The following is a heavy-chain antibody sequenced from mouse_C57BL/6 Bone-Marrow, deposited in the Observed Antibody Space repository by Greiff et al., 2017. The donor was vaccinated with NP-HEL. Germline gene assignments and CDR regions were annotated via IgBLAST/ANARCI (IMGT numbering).Heavy chain of an antibody. CDR2: IWSGGST. V-gene: IGHV2-2*01. J-gene: IGHJ3*01. CDR3: ASYYGSSSAWFAY. CDR1: GFSLTSYG. Sequence: QVQLKESGPGLVQPSQSLSITCTVSGFSLTSYGVHWVRQSPGKGLEWLGVIWSGGSTDYNAAFISRLSISQDNSKSQVFFKMNSLQADDTAIYYCASYYGSSSAWFAYWGQGTLVTVSA. D-gene: IGHD1-1*01.